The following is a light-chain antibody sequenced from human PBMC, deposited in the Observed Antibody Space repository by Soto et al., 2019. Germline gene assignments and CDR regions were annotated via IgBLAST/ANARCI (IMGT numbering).Light chain of an antibody. CDR1: QSIDTN. CDR3: QQRGNWPRTWA. J-gene: IGKJ1*01. V-gene: IGKV3-11*01. CDR2: DAS. Sequence: EIVLTQSPVTLSLSPGDGATLSCKASQSIDTNLGWYQQKPGQAPRLLIYDASLRATGIPARFSGSGSGTDFTLTISSLEPEDFAVYYCQQRGNWPRTWAFGQGTKVEIK.